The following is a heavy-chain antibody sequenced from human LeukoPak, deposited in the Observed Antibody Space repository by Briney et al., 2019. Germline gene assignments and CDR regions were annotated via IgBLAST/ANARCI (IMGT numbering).Heavy chain of an antibody. CDR2: IIPILGIA. V-gene: IGHV1-69*04. CDR1: EGTFTSYA. Sequence: GASVKLSCKASEGTFTSYAISWVRQAPGQGLEWKGRIIPILGIANYAQKFHGRVTITADKSTSTAYMELSSRRSEDTAVYYCAGDQISRSLDYWGQGTLVTVSS. J-gene: IGHJ4*02. CDR3: AGDQISRSLDY.